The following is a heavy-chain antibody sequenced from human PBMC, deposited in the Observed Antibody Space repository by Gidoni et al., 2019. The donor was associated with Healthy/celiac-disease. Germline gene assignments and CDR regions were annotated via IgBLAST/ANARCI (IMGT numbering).Heavy chain of an antibody. J-gene: IGHJ5*02. V-gene: IGHV3-48*03. CDR3: ARDHNYYDSSGYSPTSHWFDP. CDR1: GFTFSSYE. Sequence: EVQLVESGGGLVQPGGSLRLSCAASGFTFSSYEMNWVRQAPGKGLEWVSYISSSGSTIYYADSVKGRFTISRDNAKNSLYLQMNSLRAEDTAVYYCARDHNYYDSSGYSPTSHWFDPWGQGTLVTVSS. D-gene: IGHD3-22*01. CDR2: ISSSGSTI.